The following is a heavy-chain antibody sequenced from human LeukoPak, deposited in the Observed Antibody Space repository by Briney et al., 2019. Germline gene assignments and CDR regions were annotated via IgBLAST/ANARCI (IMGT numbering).Heavy chain of an antibody. CDR2: INPNSGGT. D-gene: IGHD3/OR15-3a*01. V-gene: IGHV1-2*02. CDR1: GYTFTDYY. CDR3: ARAMGIGSFFDWLSYHDAFDI. Sequence: ASVKVSCKASGYTFTDYYMHWVRQAPGQGLEWMGWINPNSGGTHYAQKFQGRVSMTRDTSISTAYMELSSLRSDDTAVYYCARAMGIGSFFDWLSYHDAFDIWGQGTMVTVSS. J-gene: IGHJ3*02.